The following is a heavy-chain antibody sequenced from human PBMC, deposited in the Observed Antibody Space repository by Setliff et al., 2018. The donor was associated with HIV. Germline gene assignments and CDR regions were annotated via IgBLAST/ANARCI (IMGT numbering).Heavy chain of an antibody. J-gene: IGHJ4*03. CDR3: ARASRGGYYDSSAYAY. CDR1: GFTFSTYS. Sequence: GGSLRLSCAASGFTFSTYSMNWVRQAPGKGLEWVSYISGSSSTIYYADSVKGRFTISRDNAKNSLYLQMNSLRAEDTAVYYCARASRGGYYDSSAYAYWGQGTMVTVSS. D-gene: IGHD3-22*01. V-gene: IGHV3-48*01. CDR2: ISGSSSTI.